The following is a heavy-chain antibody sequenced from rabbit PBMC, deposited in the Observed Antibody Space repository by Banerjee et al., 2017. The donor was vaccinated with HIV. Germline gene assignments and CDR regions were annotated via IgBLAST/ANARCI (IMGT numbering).Heavy chain of an antibody. CDR2: IDPVSSGST. CDR3: ARDSDSGSVDHDL. J-gene: IGHJ4*01. CDR1: GFDFSSYG. V-gene: IGHV1S45*01. Sequence: QEQLVESGGGLVQPGGSLKLSCKASGFDFSSYGVSWVRQAPGKGLEWIGYIDPVSSGSTYYASWAKGRFTISKTSSTTVTLQMTSLTAADTATYFCARDSDSGSVDHDLWGPGTLVTVS. D-gene: IGHD1-1*01.